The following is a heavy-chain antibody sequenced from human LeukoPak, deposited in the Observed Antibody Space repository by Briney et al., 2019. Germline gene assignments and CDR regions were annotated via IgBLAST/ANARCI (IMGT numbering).Heavy chain of an antibody. Sequence: SETLSLTCAVYSGSFSGFYWSWIRQPPGKGLEWIGYIYYSGSTNYNPSLKSRVTISVDTSKNQFSLKLSSVTAADTAVYYCARDSSIDYGSGFVYDYWGQGTLVTVSS. CDR3: ARDSSIDYGSGFVYDY. D-gene: IGHD3-10*01. J-gene: IGHJ4*02. CDR1: SGSFSGFY. CDR2: IYYSGST. V-gene: IGHV4-59*01.